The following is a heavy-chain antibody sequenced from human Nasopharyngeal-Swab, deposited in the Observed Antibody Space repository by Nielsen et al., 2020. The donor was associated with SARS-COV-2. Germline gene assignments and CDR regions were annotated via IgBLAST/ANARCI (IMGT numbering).Heavy chain of an antibody. D-gene: IGHD3-10*01. Sequence: GESLKISCAASGFTFSSYSMNWVRQAPGKGLEWVSSISSSSSYIYYADSVKGRFTISRDNAKNSLYLQMNSLRDEDTAAYYCARARYGSGSYSFDYWGQGTLVTVSS. J-gene: IGHJ4*02. CDR2: ISSSSSYI. V-gene: IGHV3-21*01. CDR1: GFTFSSYS. CDR3: ARARYGSGSYSFDY.